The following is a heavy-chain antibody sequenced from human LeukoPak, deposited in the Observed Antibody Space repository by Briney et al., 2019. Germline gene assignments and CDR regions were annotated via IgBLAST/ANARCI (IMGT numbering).Heavy chain of an antibody. V-gene: IGHV3-21*01. CDR3: GRVRSSSWWPFDY. CDR1: GFTFSSYS. D-gene: IGHD6-13*01. J-gene: IGHJ4*02. Sequence: GGSLRLSCAASGFTFSSYSMNWVRQAPGKGLEWVSSISSSSSYIYYADSVKGRFTISRDNAKNSLYLQMNSLRAEDTAVYYCGRVRSSSWWPFDYWGQGTLVTVSS. CDR2: ISSSSSYI.